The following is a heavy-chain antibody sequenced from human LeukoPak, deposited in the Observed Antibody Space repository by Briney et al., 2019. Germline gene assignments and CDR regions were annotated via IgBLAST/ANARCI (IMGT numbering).Heavy chain of an antibody. CDR3: AKDYYDSPGQNWFDP. Sequence: GGSLRLSCAASGFTFSSYGMHWVRQAPGKGLEWVAFIRYDGSNKYYADSVKGRFTISRDNSKNTLYLQMNSLRAEDTAVYYCAKDYYDSPGQNWFDPWGQGTLVTVSS. CDR2: IRYDGSNK. CDR1: GFTFSSYG. D-gene: IGHD3-22*01. V-gene: IGHV3-30*02. J-gene: IGHJ5*02.